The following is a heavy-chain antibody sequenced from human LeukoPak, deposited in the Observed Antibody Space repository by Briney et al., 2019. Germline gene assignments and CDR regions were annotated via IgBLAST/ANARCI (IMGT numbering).Heavy chain of an antibody. CDR1: GFTFRSYA. CDR3: VRQYSTVTDLNWFDP. V-gene: IGHV3-23*01. D-gene: IGHD4-17*01. CDR2: ISGSGDST. Sequence: PGGSLRLSCAASGFTFRSYAMSWVRQAPGKGLEWVSGISGSGDSTYYADSVKGRFTISRDNSKNTLYLQMNSLRAEDTAVYYCVRQYSTVTDLNWFDPWGQGTLVTGSS. J-gene: IGHJ5*02.